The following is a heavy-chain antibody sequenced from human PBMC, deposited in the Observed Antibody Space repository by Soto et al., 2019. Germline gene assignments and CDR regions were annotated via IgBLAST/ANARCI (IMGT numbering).Heavy chain of an antibody. D-gene: IGHD3-22*01. CDR1: GYSFTSYW. J-gene: IGHJ3*02. Sequence: VASLNISRKGSGYSFTSYWISWVRKMHGKGLEWMGRIDTSDSYTNYSPSLQGHVTISADKSISTAYLQWISLKAADAAMYYCARLPHYYDSSGYYIVIHAFDIWGQGTMVTVSS. CDR3: ARLPHYYDSSGYYIVIHAFDI. V-gene: IGHV5-10-1*01. CDR2: IDTSDSYT.